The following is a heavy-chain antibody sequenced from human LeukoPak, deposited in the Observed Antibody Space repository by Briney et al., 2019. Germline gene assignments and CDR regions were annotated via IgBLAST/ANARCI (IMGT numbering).Heavy chain of an antibody. D-gene: IGHD1-1*01. V-gene: IGHV4-34*01. CDR3: AREGRDYDSLERMDV. CDR2: INHSGST. J-gene: IGHJ6*02. Sequence: SETLSLTCAVYGGSFSGYYWSWIRQPSGKGLEWIGEINHSGSTNSNPSLKSRLTISVDTSKNQFSLKLSSVTAADTAVYYCAREGRDYDSLERMDVWGQGTTVTVSS. CDR1: GGSFSGYY.